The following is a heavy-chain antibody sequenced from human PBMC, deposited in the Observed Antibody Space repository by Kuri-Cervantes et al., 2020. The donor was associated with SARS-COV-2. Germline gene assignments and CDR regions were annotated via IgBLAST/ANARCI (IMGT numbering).Heavy chain of an antibody. CDR2: INHSGST. J-gene: IGHJ4*02. CDR3: ARGQRITMVRGVMGFDY. V-gene: IGHV4-34*01. CDR1: SGSISGSFNY. Sequence: ESLKISCTASSGSISGSFNYWSWIRQPPGKGLEWIGEINHSGSTNYNPSLKSRVTISVDTSKNQFSLKLSSVTAADTAVYYCARGQRITMVRGVMGFDYWGQGTLVTVSS. D-gene: IGHD3-10*01.